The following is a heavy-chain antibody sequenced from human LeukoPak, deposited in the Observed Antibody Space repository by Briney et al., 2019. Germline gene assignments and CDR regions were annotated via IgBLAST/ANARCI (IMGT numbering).Heavy chain of an antibody. Sequence: GRSLRLSCAASGFTFSSYAMHWVRQAPGKGLEWVAVISYDGSNKYYADSVKGRFTISRDNSKNTLYLQMNSLRAEDTAVYYCAKDLGVLRYFDWFLPPPDAFDIWGQGTMVTVSS. CDR3: AKDLGVLRYFDWFLPPPDAFDI. CDR2: ISYDGSNK. J-gene: IGHJ3*02. V-gene: IGHV3-30-3*01. D-gene: IGHD3-9*01. CDR1: GFTFSSYA.